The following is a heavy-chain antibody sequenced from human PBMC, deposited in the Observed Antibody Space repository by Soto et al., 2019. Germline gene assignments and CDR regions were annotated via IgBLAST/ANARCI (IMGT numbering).Heavy chain of an antibody. CDR3: AREGQLWLESNY. Sequence: QVQLQESGPGLVKPTETLSLICTVSGVSVSSGSYFWSWIRQPPGKGLEWIAYIYYSGNTNYNPSLKSRVTISLDASTNQIALKLSSVTAADTAIYYCAREGQLWLESNYWGQGTLVPVSS. J-gene: IGHJ4*02. CDR2: IYYSGNT. D-gene: IGHD3-10*01. CDR1: GVSVSSGSYF. V-gene: IGHV4-61*01.